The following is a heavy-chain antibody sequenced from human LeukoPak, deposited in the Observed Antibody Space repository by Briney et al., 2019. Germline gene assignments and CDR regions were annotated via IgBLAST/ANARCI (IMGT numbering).Heavy chain of an antibody. D-gene: IGHD1-1*01. CDR3: ARGIAGGTTT. J-gene: IGHJ5*02. Sequence: GGSLRLSCAASGFTFSSYSMNWVRQAPGKGLEWVSGINWNGGSTGYADSVKGRFTISRDNAKNSLYLQMNSLRAEDTALYYCARGIAGGTTTWGQGTLVTVSS. V-gene: IGHV3-20*04. CDR2: INWNGGST. CDR1: GFTFSSYS.